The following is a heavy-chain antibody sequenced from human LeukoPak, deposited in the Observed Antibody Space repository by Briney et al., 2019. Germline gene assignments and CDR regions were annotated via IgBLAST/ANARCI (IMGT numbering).Heavy chain of an antibody. D-gene: IGHD2-2*02. CDR2: VSSTGGST. J-gene: IGHJ6*02. Sequence: GGSLTLSCLVSGFSFSNYAMSWVRQAPGKGLEWVSGVSSTGGSTYYADSVKGRFTISRDNSKNTLYLQMNSLRAEDTAVYYCANIREIEYGMDVWGQGTTVTVSS. CDR1: GFSFSNYA. CDR3: ANIREIEYGMDV. V-gene: IGHV3-23*01.